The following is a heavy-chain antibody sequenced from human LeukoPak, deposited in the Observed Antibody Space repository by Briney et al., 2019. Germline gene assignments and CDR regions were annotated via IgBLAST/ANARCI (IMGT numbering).Heavy chain of an antibody. CDR1: GFTFSNYG. D-gene: IGHD6-6*01. CDR3: ARDSSFDFDY. CDR2: ISSSRTYI. J-gene: IGHJ4*02. Sequence: PGGSLILSCEASGFTFSNYGMNWVRQAPGKGLEWVSSISSSRTYIYYADSVKGRFIISRDNAKNSLYLQMNSLRAEDTAVYYRARDSSFDFDYWGQGTLVTVSS. V-gene: IGHV3-21*01.